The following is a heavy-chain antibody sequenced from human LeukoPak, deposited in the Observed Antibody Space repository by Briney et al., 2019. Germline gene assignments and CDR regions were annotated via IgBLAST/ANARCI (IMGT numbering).Heavy chain of an antibody. D-gene: IGHD3-22*01. CDR2: IWYDGSNK. V-gene: IGHV3-33*01. CDR1: GFTFSSYG. Sequence: PGGSLRLSCAASGFTFSSYGMHWVRQAPGKGLEWVAVIWYDGSNKYYADSVKGRFTISRDNSKNTLYLQMNSLRAEDTAVYYCGRGKISYDGSGYPKYSKHGGRGTLVTVSS. J-gene: IGHJ1*01. CDR3: GRGKISYDGSGYPKYSKH.